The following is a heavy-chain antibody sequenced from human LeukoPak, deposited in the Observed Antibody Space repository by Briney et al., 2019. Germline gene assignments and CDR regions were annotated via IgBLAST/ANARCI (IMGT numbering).Heavy chain of an antibody. CDR1: GYTFTSYG. Sequence: ASVKVSCKASGYTFTSYGISWVRQAPGQGLEWMGWISAYNGNTNYAQKLQGRVTMTTDTSTSTACMELRSLRSDDTAVYYCARANKEELPGSTRNWFDPWGQGTLVTVSS. V-gene: IGHV1-18*01. D-gene: IGHD5-24*01. CDR2: ISAYNGNT. J-gene: IGHJ5*02. CDR3: ARANKEELPGSTRNWFDP.